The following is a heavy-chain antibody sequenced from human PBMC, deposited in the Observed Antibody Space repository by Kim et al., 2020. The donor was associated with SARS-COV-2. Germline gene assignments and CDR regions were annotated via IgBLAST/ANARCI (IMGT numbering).Heavy chain of an antibody. D-gene: IGHD6-19*01. CDR1: GYTFTGYY. V-gene: IGHV1-2*02. CDR2: INPNSGGT. CDR3: VLGGYSSGWGLDWFDP. Sequence: ASVKVSCKASGYTFTGYYMHWVRQAPGQGLEWMGWINPNSGGTNYAQKFQGRVTMTRDTSISTAYMELSRLRSDDTAVYYCVLGGYSSGWGLDWFDPWGQGTLVTVSS. J-gene: IGHJ5*02.